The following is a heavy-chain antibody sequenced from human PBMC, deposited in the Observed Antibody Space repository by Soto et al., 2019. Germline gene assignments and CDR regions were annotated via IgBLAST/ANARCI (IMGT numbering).Heavy chain of an antibody. Sequence: QVQLQESGPGLVKPSQTLSLACVVSGGSISIGGYFWSWVRQFPGKGLEWIGHIYYNGSTYYNPSLKSRLTISRDTSKNQFSLRLTSVTAADTAVYYCATDEYFGSEINFYYYAMDVWGQGTTVTVSS. CDR3: ATDEYFGSEINFYYYAMDV. CDR1: GGSISIGGYF. D-gene: IGHD3-16*01. CDR2: IYYNGST. V-gene: IGHV4-31*11. J-gene: IGHJ6*02.